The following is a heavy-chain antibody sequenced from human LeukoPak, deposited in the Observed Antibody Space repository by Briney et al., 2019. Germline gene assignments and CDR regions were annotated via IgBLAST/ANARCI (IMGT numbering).Heavy chain of an antibody. D-gene: IGHD3-22*01. V-gene: IGHV3-7*01. J-gene: IGHJ4*02. Sequence: GGSLRLSCAASGITFSSYWMSWVRKAPGKGLEWVANIKQDGSEKYYVDSVKGRFTISRDNAKNSLYLQMNSLRAEDTAVYYCARYYYDSSGYPPGGIDYWGQGTLLTVSS. CDR1: GITFSSYW. CDR2: IKQDGSEK. CDR3: ARYYYDSSGYPPGGIDY.